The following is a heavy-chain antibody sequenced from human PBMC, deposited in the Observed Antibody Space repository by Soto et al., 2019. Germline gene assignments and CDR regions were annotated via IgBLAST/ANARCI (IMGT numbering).Heavy chain of an antibody. CDR3: ARVSRFLEVGYYGMDV. J-gene: IGHJ6*02. CDR2: INSDGSST. V-gene: IGHV3-74*01. Sequence: PGGSLRLSCAASGFTFSSYWMHWVRQAPGKGLVWVSRINSDGSSTSYADSVKGRFTISRDNAKNTLYLQMNSLRAEDTAVYYCARVSRFLEVGYYGMDVWGQGTTVTVSS. D-gene: IGHD3-3*01. CDR1: GFTFSSYW.